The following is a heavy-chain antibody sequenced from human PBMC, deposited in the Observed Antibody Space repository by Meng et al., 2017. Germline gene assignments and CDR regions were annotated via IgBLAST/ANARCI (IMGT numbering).Heavy chain of an antibody. CDR3: ATGAAAADH. Sequence: VRLVEAGGGLVKPGGSLRLSCVASGLRFTDAWMSWVRQAPGKGLEWVGRIERKSDGGTIYYAAPVKGRFTISRDDSKNTLDLQMDSLINEDTAVYFCATGAAAADHWGQGTLVTVSS. J-gene: IGHJ4*02. CDR1: GLRFTDAW. V-gene: IGHV3-15*04. CDR2: IERKSDGGTI. D-gene: IGHD6-13*01.